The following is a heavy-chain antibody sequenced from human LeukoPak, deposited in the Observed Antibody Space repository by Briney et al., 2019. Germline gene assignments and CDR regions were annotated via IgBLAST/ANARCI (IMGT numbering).Heavy chain of an antibody. CDR3: ARGAPAVVAAAIMDV. Sequence: KPSETLSLTCAVSGYSISSGYYWGWIRQPPGKGLEWIGSIYHSGSTYYNPSLKSRVTISVDTSKNQFSLKLSSVTAADTAVYYCARGAPAVVAAAIMDVWGKGTTVTVSS. V-gene: IGHV4-38-2*01. CDR2: IYHSGST. J-gene: IGHJ6*04. D-gene: IGHD2-15*01. CDR1: GYSISSGYY.